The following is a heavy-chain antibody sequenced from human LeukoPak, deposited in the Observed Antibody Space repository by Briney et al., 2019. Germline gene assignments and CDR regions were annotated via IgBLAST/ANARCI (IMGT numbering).Heavy chain of an antibody. D-gene: IGHD3-3*01. CDR1: GCTFTSYD. V-gene: IGHV1-8*01. CDR3: ARAPKRITIFGVAQTKYYFDY. CDR2: MNPNSGNT. Sequence: ASVKVSCKASGCTFTSYDINWVRQATGQGLEWMGWMNPNSGNTGYAQKFQGRVTMTRNTSISTAYMELSSLRSEDTAVYYCARAPKRITIFGVAQTKYYFDYWGQGTLVTVSS. J-gene: IGHJ4*02.